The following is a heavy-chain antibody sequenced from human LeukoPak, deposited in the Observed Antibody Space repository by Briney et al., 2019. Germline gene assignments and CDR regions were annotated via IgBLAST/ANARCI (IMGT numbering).Heavy chain of an antibody. Sequence: GGSLRLSCVASGFTVSNYMSWVRQAPGKGLECVSVVYRDGSTYYLDSVKGRFTISRDNSKNTLYLQMNSLRVEDTAVYYCARGLSSSWYYYYYYMDVWGKGTTVTVSS. CDR3: ARGLSSSWYYYYYYMDV. CDR1: GFTVSNY. V-gene: IGHV3-66*01. J-gene: IGHJ6*03. CDR2: VYRDGST. D-gene: IGHD6-13*01.